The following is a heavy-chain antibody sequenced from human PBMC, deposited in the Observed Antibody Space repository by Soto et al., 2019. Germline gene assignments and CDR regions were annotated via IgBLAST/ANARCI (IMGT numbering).Heavy chain of an antibody. CDR2: IYPYDSDI. CDR1: GYIFTNYW. Sequence: PGESLKISCKGSGYIFTNYWIGWVRQMPGKGLEWMGMIYPYDSDIRYSPAFEGQVSISADKSTSTAYLQWGSLKASDSAMYYCARPATLSRAVSYYHQFGMDVWGQGSTVTVSS. CDR3: ARPATLSRAVSYYHQFGMDV. D-gene: IGHD6-19*01. V-gene: IGHV5-51*01. J-gene: IGHJ6*02.